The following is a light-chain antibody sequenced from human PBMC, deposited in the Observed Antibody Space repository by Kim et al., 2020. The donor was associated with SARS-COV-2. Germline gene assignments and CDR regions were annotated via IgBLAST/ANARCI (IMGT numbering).Light chain of an antibody. CDR2: QDS. CDR3: QAWNSSTAWV. Sequence: SYELTQPPSVSVSPGQTASITCSGDKLGDKYTCWYQQKPGQSPVLVIYQDSKRPSGNPERFSGSNSGNTATLTISGTQAMDEADYYGQAWNSSTAWVFG. V-gene: IGLV3-1*01. J-gene: IGLJ3*02. CDR1: KLGDKY.